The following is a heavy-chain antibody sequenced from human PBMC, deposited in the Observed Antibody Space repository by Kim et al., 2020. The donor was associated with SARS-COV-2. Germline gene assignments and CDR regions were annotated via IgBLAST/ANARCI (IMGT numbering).Heavy chain of an antibody. V-gene: IGHV3-7*01. J-gene: IGHJ4*01. CDR1: GISLNDYW. CDR3: AKHDY. Sequence: GGSLRLSCAASGISLNDYWMNWFRQAPGKGLEWVANIKPDGSGKHYLASVEGRVTIAKDFPKNSVYLQMNSLRAEDTAVYYCAKHDYLGHGNVVTVAS. CDR2: IKPDGSGK.